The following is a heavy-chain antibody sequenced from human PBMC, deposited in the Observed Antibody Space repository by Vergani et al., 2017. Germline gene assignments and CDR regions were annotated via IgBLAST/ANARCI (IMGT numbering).Heavy chain of an antibody. D-gene: IGHD6-19*01. CDR2: IYYSGST. CDR3: ARENSSGWYGIDY. J-gene: IGHJ4*02. CDR1: GGSISSGDYS. Sequence: QVQLQESGPGLVKPSQTLSLTSTVSGGSISSGDYSWCWIRQPPGKGLEWIGYIYYSGSTYYNPSLKSRVTISVDTSTNQFSLKLSSVTAADTAVYYCARENSSGWYGIDYWGQGTLVTVSS. V-gene: IGHV4-30-4*01.